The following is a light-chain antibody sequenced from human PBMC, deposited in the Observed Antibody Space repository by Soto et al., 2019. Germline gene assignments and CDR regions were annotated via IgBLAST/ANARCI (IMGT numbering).Light chain of an antibody. CDR2: GPS. Sequence: ETVLTQSPGTLYLSPGERATLSCRANETGNNNFLAWYGQKPGQAPRLHIHGPSRRASGIPDRFSGSGSGTDFTLTISRLEPEDFAVYYCQQYGNFPYTFGPGTKVQIK. CDR1: ETGNNNF. CDR3: QQYGNFPYT. V-gene: IGKV3-20*01. J-gene: IGKJ2*01.